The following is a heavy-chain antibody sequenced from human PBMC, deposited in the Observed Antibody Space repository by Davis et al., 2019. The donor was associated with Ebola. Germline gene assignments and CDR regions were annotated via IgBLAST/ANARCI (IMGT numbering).Heavy chain of an antibody. J-gene: IGHJ4*02. Sequence: GESLKISCAASGFTFSSYGMHWVRQAPGKGLEWVAVISYDGSNKYYADSVKGRFTISRDNSKNTLYLQMNSLRAEDTAVYYCAILRGGADYWGQGTLVTVSS. CDR3: AILRGGADY. D-gene: IGHD2-21*01. CDR1: GFTFSSYG. V-gene: IGHV3-30*03. CDR2: ISYDGSNK.